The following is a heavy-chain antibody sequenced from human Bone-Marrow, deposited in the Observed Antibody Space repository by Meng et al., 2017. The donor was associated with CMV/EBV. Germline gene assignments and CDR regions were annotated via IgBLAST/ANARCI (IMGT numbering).Heavy chain of an antibody. CDR3: AREREEPRTYYYYGMDV. J-gene: IGHJ6*02. Sequence: ASVKVSCKASGYTFTSYDISWVRQAPGQGLEWMGRISAYNGNTDYAQNLQGRVTMTTDTSTSTAYMELRSLRSDDTAVYYCAREREEPRTYYYYGMDVWGQGTTVTVSS. CDR1: GYTFTSYD. V-gene: IGHV1-18*01. D-gene: IGHD1-14*01. CDR2: ISAYNGNT.